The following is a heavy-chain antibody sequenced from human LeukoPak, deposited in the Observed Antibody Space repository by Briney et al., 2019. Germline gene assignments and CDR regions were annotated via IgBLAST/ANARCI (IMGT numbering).Heavy chain of an antibody. J-gene: IGHJ4*02. Sequence: GGSLRLSCAASGSTLNTYIIHWVRQAPGKGLEWVSLITPDAVTKAYSDSVRDRFTVSRDKSKNTVYLQMSSLRAEDTAVYYCARDRQIAYWGQGTLVTVSS. CDR1: GSTLNTYI. V-gene: IGHV3-30-3*01. CDR3: ARDRQIAY. CDR2: ITPDAVTK.